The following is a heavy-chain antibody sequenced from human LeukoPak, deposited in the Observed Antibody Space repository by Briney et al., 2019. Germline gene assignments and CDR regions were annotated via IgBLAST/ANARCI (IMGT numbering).Heavy chain of an antibody. CDR3: ARGIAAASERALDI. CDR2: IYTSGST. V-gene: IGHV4-4*08. J-gene: IGHJ3*02. Sequence: SETLSLTCTVSGGSINSYYWSWIRQPPGKGLEWIGRIYTSGSTNYNPSLKSRVTISVDTSKNQFSLKLSSVTAADTAVYYCARGIAAASERALDIWGQGTTVTVSS. D-gene: IGHD6-13*01. CDR1: GGSINSYY.